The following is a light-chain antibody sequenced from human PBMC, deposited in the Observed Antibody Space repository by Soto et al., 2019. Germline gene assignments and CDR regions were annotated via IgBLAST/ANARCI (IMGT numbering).Light chain of an antibody. CDR1: QSVSSSH. V-gene: IGKV3-11*01. J-gene: IGKJ5*01. CDR3: QQRSNWPPIT. CDR2: DAS. Sequence: EIVLTQFPGTLSLSPGERATLSCRASQSVSSSHLAWYQQKPGQAPRLLIYDASNRATGIPARFSGSGSGTDFTLTISSLEPEDFAVYYCQQRSNWPPITFGQGTRLEIK.